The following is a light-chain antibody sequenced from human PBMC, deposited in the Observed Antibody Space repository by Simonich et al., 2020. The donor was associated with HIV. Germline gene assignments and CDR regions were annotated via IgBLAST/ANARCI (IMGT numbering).Light chain of an antibody. CDR2: EDN. Sequence: NFMLTQPHSVSESPGKTGIISCTRSSSSIATNYVQWYQQRPGSAPTTVMYEDNQRPSGVPDRFSGSIDSSSNSASLIISGLKTEDEADYYCQSYDTNNQVFGGGTKLTVL. CDR1: SSSIATNY. V-gene: IGLV6-57*03. J-gene: IGLJ3*02. CDR3: QSYDTNNQV.